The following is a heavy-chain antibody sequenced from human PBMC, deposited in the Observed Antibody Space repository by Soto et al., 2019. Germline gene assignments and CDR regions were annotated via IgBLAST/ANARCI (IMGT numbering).Heavy chain of an antibody. CDR1: GFTFSDST. CDR2: IGNKPNNHAT. Sequence: EVQLVESGGGLVQPGGSLKLSCAASGFTFSDSTMHWVRQDSGGGREWVGRIGNKPNNHATAYATSLKGRFTISRDDSTNMAYLQMNSLKTEDTAVYYCTRHRGYCTSACYRHWGQGTLVTVSS. CDR3: TRHRGYCTSACYRH. V-gene: IGHV3-73*02. D-gene: IGHD2-2*01. J-gene: IGHJ4*02.